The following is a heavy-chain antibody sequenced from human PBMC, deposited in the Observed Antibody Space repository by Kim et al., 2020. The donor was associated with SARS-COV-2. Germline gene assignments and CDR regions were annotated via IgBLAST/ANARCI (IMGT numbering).Heavy chain of an antibody. V-gene: IGHV3-21*01. CDR1: GFTFSSYS. CDR2: ISSSSSYI. J-gene: IGHJ6*02. CDR3: ARVPPGGNNYYYGMDV. Sequence: GGSLRLSCAASGFTFSSYSMNWVRQAPGKGLEWVSSISSSSSYIYYADSVKGRFTISRDNAKNSLYLQMNSLRAEDTAVYYCARVPPGGNNYYYGMDVWGQGTTVTVSS. D-gene: IGHD1-26*01.